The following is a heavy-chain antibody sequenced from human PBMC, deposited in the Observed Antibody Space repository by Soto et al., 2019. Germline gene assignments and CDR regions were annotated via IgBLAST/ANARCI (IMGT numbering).Heavy chain of an antibody. D-gene: IGHD3-10*01. CDR3: AKRCYIYGSNAPAFHY. CDR2: VSGSGGDT. J-gene: IGHJ4*02. CDR1: GFTFTNYA. V-gene: IGHV3-23*01. Sequence: GGSLRLSCAASGFTFTNYAMSWVRQAPGKGLEWVSTVSGSGGDTYYADSVKGRFAISRDNSKNTLYLQMNSLRAEDTAVYYCAKRCYIYGSNAPAFHYWGPGPLVTVSS.